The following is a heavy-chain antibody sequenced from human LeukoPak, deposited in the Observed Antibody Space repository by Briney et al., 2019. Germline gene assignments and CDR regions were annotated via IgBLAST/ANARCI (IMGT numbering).Heavy chain of an antibody. Sequence: PGGSLRLSCAASGFTFSSNAMSWVRQAPGKGLEWVSGITVSGGNTYYADSVKGRFTISRDNPKNTLYLQMNSLRAEDTAVYYCAKVLKYRLTFFDYWGQGTLVTVSS. V-gene: IGHV3-23*01. CDR1: GFTFSSNA. CDR3: AKVLKYRLTFFDY. CDR2: ITVSGGNT. D-gene: IGHD2-2*01. J-gene: IGHJ4*02.